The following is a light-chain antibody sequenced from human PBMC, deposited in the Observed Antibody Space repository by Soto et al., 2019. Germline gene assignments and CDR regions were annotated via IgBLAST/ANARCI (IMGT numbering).Light chain of an antibody. CDR1: RSAVGSYNY. CDR3: SSYTNSGTYV. V-gene: IGLV2-14*01. CDR2: DVS. J-gene: IGLJ1*01. Sequence: QSLLTPPASLSGSPGQSITISFTGARSAVGSYNYVSWYQQDPGKAPNLIFYDVSNRPSGVSDRFSVSKSGNTASLTISNLQAEDEAAYYCSSYTNSGTYVFGTGTKVTVL.